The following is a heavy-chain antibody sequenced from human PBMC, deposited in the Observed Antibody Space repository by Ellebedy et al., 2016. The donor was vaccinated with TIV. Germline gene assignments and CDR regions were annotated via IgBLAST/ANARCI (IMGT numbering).Heavy chain of an antibody. D-gene: IGHD3-22*01. CDR1: GFTFSDYY. V-gene: IGHV3-11*04. Sequence: GGSLRLSXAASGFTFSDYYMSWIRQAPGKGLEWVSYISSSGSTIYYADSVKGRFTISRDNAKNSLYLQMNSLRAEDTAVYYCAREALRSSGYYPLSYYYYGMDVWGQGTTVTVSS. J-gene: IGHJ6*02. CDR3: AREALRSSGYYPLSYYYYGMDV. CDR2: ISSSGSTI.